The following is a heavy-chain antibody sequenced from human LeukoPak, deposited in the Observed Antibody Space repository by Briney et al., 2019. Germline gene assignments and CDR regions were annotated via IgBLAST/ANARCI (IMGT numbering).Heavy chain of an antibody. D-gene: IGHD6-13*01. V-gene: IGHV5-51*01. J-gene: IGHJ4*02. Sequence: GASLKISSKGFGYNFTNYWIGWVRQMPGKGLEWMGIIYPDDSNTRYSPSFQGQVTISADKSISTGYLQWSSLKASDTAIYYCARLAVSSIWSVYFDYWGQGTLVTVSS. CDR1: GYNFTNYW. CDR3: ARLAVSSIWSVYFDY. CDR2: IYPDDSNT.